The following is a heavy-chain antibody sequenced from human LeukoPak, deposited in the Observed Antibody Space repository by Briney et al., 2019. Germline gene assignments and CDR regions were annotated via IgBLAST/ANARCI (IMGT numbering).Heavy chain of an antibody. D-gene: IGHD3-10*01. J-gene: IGHJ6*02. CDR1: GFTFSIHG. CDR2: IINSGGTI. Sequence: GGSLRLSCAASGFTFSIHGMNWVRQTPGKGLEWVSYIINSGGTIYYADSVQGRFTISRDNAKNSLYLQMNSLRGEDTAVYYCARVGRGLYSMDVWGQGTTVTVSS. CDR3: ARVGRGLYSMDV. V-gene: IGHV3-48*01.